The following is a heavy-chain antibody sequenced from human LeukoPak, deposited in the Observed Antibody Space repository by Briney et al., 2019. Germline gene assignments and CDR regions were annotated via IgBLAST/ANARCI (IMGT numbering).Heavy chain of an antibody. CDR2: INHSGST. D-gene: IGHD2-2*01. V-gene: IGHV4-34*01. Sequence: SETLSLTCAVYGGSFSGYYWSWIRQPPGKGLERIGEINHSGSTNYNPSLKSRVTISVDTSKNQFSLKLSSVTAADTAVYYCARGVKGPGYCSSTSCLGGFDYRGQGTLVTVSS. CDR1: GGSFSGYY. CDR3: ARGVKGPGYCSSTSCLGGFDY. J-gene: IGHJ4*02.